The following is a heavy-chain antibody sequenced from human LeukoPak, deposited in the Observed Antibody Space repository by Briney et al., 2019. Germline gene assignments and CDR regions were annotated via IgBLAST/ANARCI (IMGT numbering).Heavy chain of an antibody. CDR3: ARETYYDFFTIDY. CDR2: ISSSGSTI. V-gene: IGHV3-11*01. D-gene: IGHD3-3*01. Sequence: PGGSLRLSCAASGFTFSDYYMSWLRQAPGKGLEWVSYISSSGSTIYYADSVKGRFTISRDNAKNSLYLQMNSLRAEDTAVYYCARETYYDFFTIDYWGQGTLVTVSS. CDR1: GFTFSDYY. J-gene: IGHJ4*02.